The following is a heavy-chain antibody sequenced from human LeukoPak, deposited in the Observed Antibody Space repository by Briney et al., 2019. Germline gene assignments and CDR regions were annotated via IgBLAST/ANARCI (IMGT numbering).Heavy chain of an antibody. CDR1: GDSVSSNSAA. J-gene: IGHJ2*01. D-gene: IGHD6-25*01. V-gene: IGHV6-1*01. CDR3: ARQRYRDSDHYWYFDL. CDR2: TYYRSKWYN. Sequence: SQTLSLTCAISGDSVSSNSAAWNWIRQSPSRGLEWLGRTYYRSKWYNVYAVSVKSRITINPDTSKNQFSLQLNSVTPEDTAVYYCARQRYRDSDHYWYFDLWGRGTLVTVSS.